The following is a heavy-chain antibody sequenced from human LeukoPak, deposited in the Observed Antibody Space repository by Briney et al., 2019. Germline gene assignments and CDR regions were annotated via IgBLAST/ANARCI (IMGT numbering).Heavy chain of an antibody. CDR2: IDYSGDSP. Sequence: GGSLRLSCTGSGLTLSSYEMSWIRQAPGKGLEWVSSIDYSGDSPYYADSVKGRFTMSRDNSKNIVYLQLSTLRPEDTALYYCTRNSGWYGISWGQGTQVTVSS. D-gene: IGHD6-19*01. V-gene: IGHV3-23*01. J-gene: IGHJ4*02. CDR1: GLTLSSYE. CDR3: TRNSGWYGIS.